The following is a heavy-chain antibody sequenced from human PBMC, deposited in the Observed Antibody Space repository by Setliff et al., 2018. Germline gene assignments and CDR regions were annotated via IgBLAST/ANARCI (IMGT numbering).Heavy chain of an antibody. CDR3: CSGSYLFVY. Sequence: GGSLRLSCAASGFTFSSYKMNWVRQAPGKGLEWVSYISSSGTTTYYADSVKGRFTISRDNAENSLYLQMNSLRAEDTAVYYCCSGSYLFVYWGQGSLVTVSS. CDR2: ISSSGTTT. D-gene: IGHD1-26*01. J-gene: IGHJ4*02. CDR1: GFTFSSYK. V-gene: IGHV3-48*03.